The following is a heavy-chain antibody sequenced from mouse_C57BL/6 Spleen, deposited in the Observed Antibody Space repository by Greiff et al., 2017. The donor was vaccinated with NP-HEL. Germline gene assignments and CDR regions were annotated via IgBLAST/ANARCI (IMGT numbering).Heavy chain of an antibody. J-gene: IGHJ4*01. CDR2: INYDGSST. CDR1: GFTFSDYY. Sequence: EVKLMESEGGLVQPGSSMKLSCTASGFTFSDYYMAWVRQVPEKGLEWVANINYDGSSTYYLDSLKSRFIISRDNAKNILYLQMSSLKSEDTATYYCARDRVYYSNYDYAMDYWGQGTSVTVSS. CDR3: ARDRVYYSNYDYAMDY. V-gene: IGHV5-16*01. D-gene: IGHD2-5*01.